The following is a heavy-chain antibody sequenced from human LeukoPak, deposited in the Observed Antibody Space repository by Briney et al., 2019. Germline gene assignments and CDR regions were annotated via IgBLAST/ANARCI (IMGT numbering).Heavy chain of an antibody. CDR2: ISYDGSNK. V-gene: IGHV3-30*04. D-gene: IGHD5-18*01. Sequence: GGSLRLSCAASGFTFSSYAMHWVRQAPGKGLEWVAVISYDGSNKYYADSVKGRFTISRDNSKNTLYLQMNSLRAEDTAVYYCARGASVDTAKGDWGQGTLVTVSS. CDR3: ARGASVDTAKGD. J-gene: IGHJ4*02. CDR1: GFTFSSYA.